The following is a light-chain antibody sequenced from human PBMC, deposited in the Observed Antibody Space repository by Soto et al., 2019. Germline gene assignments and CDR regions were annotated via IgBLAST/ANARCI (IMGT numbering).Light chain of an antibody. CDR3: QQYKNWPIT. V-gene: IGKV3-15*01. CDR2: AAS. J-gene: IGKJ5*01. CDR1: QSVSSSY. Sequence: TQSPGTLSLSTGERATLSCRASQSVSSSYLAWYQQKPGQAPRLLIYAASTRATDIPARFSGSGSGTEFTLTISSLQSEDFAIYYCQQYKNWPITFGQGTRLEI.